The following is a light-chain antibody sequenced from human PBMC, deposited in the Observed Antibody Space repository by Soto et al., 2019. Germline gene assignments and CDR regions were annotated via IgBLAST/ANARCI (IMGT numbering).Light chain of an antibody. CDR3: AACDDSMNGPV. CDR1: SSNIGSNT. J-gene: IGLJ2*01. V-gene: IGLV1-44*01. CDR2: SNN. Sequence: QSVLTQPPSASGTPGQRVTISCSGSSSNIGSNTVNWYQQLPGTAPKLLIYSNNHRPSGVPYRFSGSKSGNSASLAISGLQSEDEADYYCAACDDSMNGPVFGGGTKLTVL.